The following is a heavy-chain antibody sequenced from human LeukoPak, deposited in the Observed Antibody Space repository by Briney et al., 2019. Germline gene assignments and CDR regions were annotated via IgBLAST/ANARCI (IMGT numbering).Heavy chain of an antibody. CDR3: ARLIIEYSSSKVDYYYYYMDV. D-gene: IGHD6-6*01. J-gene: IGHJ6*03. CDR2: IYYSGST. Sequence: SETLSLTCTVSGGSISSSSYYWGWTRQPPGKGLEWIGIIYYSGSTYYNPSLKSRVTISVDTSKNQFSLKLSSVTAADTAVYYCARLIIEYSSSKVDYYYYYMDVWGKGTTVTVSS. CDR1: GGSISSSSYY. V-gene: IGHV4-39*01.